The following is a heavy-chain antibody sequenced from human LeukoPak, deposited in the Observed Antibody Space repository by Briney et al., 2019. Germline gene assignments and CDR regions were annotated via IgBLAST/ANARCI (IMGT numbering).Heavy chain of an antibody. Sequence: ASVKVSCKASGYTFIGYYIHWVRQAPGQGLEWMGRINPNSGGTNYAQKFQGRATMTRDTSISTAYMELSRLTSDDTAVYYCARERAYSYGFDYWGQGTLVTVPS. CDR1: GYTFIGYY. V-gene: IGHV1-2*06. D-gene: IGHD5-18*01. CDR3: ARERAYSYGFDY. CDR2: INPNSGGT. J-gene: IGHJ4*02.